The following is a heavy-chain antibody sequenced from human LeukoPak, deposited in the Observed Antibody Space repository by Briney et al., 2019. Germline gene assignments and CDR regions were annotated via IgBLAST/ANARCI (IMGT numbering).Heavy chain of an antibody. Sequence: SETLSLTCTVSGGSIRSYSWSWIRQPAGKGLEWIGRIYTSGSTNYNPSLKSRVTMSVDTSKNQFSLKLSSVTAADTAVYYCARESRVPYCSGGSCYPNWFDPWGQGTLVTVSS. CDR2: IYTSGST. CDR3: ARESRVPYCSGGSCYPNWFDP. V-gene: IGHV4-4*07. D-gene: IGHD2-15*01. J-gene: IGHJ5*02. CDR1: GGSIRSYS.